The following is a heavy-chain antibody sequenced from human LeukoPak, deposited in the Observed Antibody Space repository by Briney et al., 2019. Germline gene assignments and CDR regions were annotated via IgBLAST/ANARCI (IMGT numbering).Heavy chain of an antibody. CDR1: GFIFDDYA. CDR3: AKAPGYSSGWFDY. D-gene: IGHD6-19*01. Sequence: GRSLRLSCAASGFIFDDYAMHWVRQAPGKGLEWVSGVSWNSGSIGYADSVKGRFIISRDNAKNSLYLQMNRLRAEDTALYYCAKAPGYSSGWFDYWGQGTLVTVSS. CDR2: VSWNSGSI. V-gene: IGHV3-9*01. J-gene: IGHJ4*02.